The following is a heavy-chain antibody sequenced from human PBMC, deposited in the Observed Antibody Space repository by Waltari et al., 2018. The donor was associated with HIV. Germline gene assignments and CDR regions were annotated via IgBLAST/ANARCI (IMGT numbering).Heavy chain of an antibody. J-gene: IGHJ4*02. CDR3: ATSGYRTGPFDH. CDR2: IKPDGSTI. V-gene: IGHV3-7*01. CDR1: GFSFSSYW. Sequence: EVQLVESGGGLVQPGGSLTLSCAAPGFSFSSYWMNWVRQAQGKGLEWVANIKPDGSTIYYVDSVKGRFSIARDNAQNSLYLHMNTLRVEDAAVYFCATSGYRTGPFDHWGQGTPVTVSS. D-gene: IGHD5-12*01.